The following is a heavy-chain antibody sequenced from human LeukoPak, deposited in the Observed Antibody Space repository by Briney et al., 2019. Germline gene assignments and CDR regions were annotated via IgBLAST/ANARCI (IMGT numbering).Heavy chain of an antibody. V-gene: IGHV1-18*04. D-gene: IGHD1-7*01. J-gene: IGHJ5*02. Sequence: GASVKVSCKASGYTFTSYYMHWVRQAPGQGLEWMGWISAYNGNTNYAQKLQGRVTMTTDTSTSTAYMELRSLRSDDTAVYYCARAPIPGTPDWFDPWGQGTLVTVSS. CDR2: ISAYNGNT. CDR3: ARAPIPGTPDWFDP. CDR1: GYTFTSYY.